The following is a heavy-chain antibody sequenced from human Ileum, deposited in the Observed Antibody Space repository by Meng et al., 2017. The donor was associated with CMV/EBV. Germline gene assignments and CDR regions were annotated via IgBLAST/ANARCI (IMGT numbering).Heavy chain of an antibody. CDR2: IHDSGST. J-gene: IGHJ4*02. V-gene: IGHV4-30-4*01. CDR3: ARVWGIAVRPLDY. D-gene: IGHD6-6*01. Sequence: QVMLKRPGHVMCKLSQTLSLTCTGPGDSTSSVHYYWSWIRQTPGKGLEWIGHIHDSGSTYYNPSLQSRVTISVDTSKNQFSLKLSSVTAADTAVYYCARVWGIAVRPLDYWGQGTLVTVSS. CDR1: GDSTSSVHYY.